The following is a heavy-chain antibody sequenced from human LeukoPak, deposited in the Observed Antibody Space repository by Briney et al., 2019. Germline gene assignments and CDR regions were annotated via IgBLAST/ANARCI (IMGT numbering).Heavy chain of an antibody. V-gene: IGHV3-21*01. D-gene: IGHD3-22*01. CDR2: TSSSSVYM. J-gene: IGHJ4*02. CDR3: YSMIVVGIRVINDY. Sequence: GGSLRLSCEASGFTFGSYSMNWVRQAPGKGLEWVSSTSSSSVYMYYADSVKGRFTVSRDNAKNSLYLHMDSLRAEDTAVYYCYSMIVVGIRVINDYWGLGTLVTVSS. CDR1: GFTFGSYS.